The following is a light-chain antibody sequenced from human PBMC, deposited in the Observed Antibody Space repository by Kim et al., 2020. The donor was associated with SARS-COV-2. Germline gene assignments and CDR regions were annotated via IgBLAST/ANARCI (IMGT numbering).Light chain of an antibody. CDR3: QSRDSSGQVV. CDR1: SLRHYY. Sequence: SSELTQDPAVSGALGQTVSITCQGDSLRHYYVSWYQRRPGQAPILVIYGKNNRPSGIPDRLSGSTSGNTASLTITGAQAEDETDYYCQSRDSSGQVVFGGGTKLTVL. CDR2: GKN. V-gene: IGLV3-19*01. J-gene: IGLJ2*01.